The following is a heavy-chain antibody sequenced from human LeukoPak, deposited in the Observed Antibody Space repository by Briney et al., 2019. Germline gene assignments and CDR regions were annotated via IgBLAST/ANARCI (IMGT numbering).Heavy chain of an antibody. V-gene: IGHV4-34*01. CDR3: ARGPYYGSGYPNTFDY. D-gene: IGHD3-10*01. CDR1: GGSFSGYY. Sequence: PSETLSLTCAVYGGSFSGYYWSWIRQPPGKGLEWIGEVNHSGSTSYNPSLKSRVTISVDTSKNQFSLKLSSVTAADTAVYYCARGPYYGSGYPNTFDYWGQGTLVTVSS. J-gene: IGHJ4*02. CDR2: VNHSGST.